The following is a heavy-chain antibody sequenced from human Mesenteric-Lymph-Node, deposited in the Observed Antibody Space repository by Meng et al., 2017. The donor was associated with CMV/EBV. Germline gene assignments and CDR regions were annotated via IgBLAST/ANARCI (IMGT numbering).Heavy chain of an antibody. Sequence: TFSNYGISWVRQAPGQGLEWMGGIIPIVDIANYVQTFQGRVTITADKSTSTAYMELSSLRSEDTAVYYCARVVGNSFGGVWGYFDYWGQGTLVTVSS. CDR1: TFSNYG. CDR3: ARVVGNSFGGVWGYFDY. V-gene: IGHV1-69*10. CDR2: IIPIVDIA. J-gene: IGHJ4*02. D-gene: IGHD3-16*01.